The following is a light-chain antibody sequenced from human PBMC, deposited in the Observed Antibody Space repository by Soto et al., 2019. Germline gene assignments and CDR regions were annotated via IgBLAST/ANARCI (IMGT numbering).Light chain of an antibody. CDR2: DAS. J-gene: IGKJ1*01. V-gene: IGKV1-5*01. CDR3: QQYGSLSWT. Sequence: DIQMTQSPSTLSASVGDRVTITCRASQTISDWVAWYQQRPGKAPKLLIYDASTLESGVQSRFSGSGSGKDFTLTISSLEPEDFAVYYCQQYGSLSWTFGQGTNVDIK. CDR1: QTISDW.